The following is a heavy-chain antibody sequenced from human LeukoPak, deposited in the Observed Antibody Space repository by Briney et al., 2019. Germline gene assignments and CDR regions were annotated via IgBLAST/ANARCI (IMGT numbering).Heavy chain of an antibody. CDR3: ARVYCGGDCPSDWFDP. Sequence: SETLSLTCTVSGGPISSHYWSWIRQPPGKGLEWIGYIYYSGSTNYNPSLKSRVTISVDTSKNQFSLKLSSVTAADTAVYYCARVYCGGDCPSDWFDPWGQGTLVTVSS. J-gene: IGHJ5*02. V-gene: IGHV4-59*11. CDR1: GGPISSHY. CDR2: IYYSGST. D-gene: IGHD2-21*02.